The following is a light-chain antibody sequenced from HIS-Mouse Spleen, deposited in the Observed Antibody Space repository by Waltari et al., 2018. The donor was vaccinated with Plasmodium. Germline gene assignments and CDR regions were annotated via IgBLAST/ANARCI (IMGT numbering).Light chain of an antibody. CDR2: EDS. Sequence: SYELTQPPSVSVSPGQTARIPRSGDALPKKYAYWYQQQSGQAPVLVIYEDSKRPSGIPERFSGSSSGTMATLTISGAQVEDEADYYCYSTDSSGNHRVFGGGTKLTVL. CDR3: YSTDSSGNHRV. CDR1: ALPKKY. V-gene: IGLV3-10*01. J-gene: IGLJ3*02.